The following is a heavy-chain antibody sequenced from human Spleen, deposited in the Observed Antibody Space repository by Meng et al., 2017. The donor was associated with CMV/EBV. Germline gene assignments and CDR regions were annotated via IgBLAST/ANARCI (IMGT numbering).Heavy chain of an antibody. Sequence: ASVKVSCKASGDTFSNYAISWVRRATGQGLEWLGWINPNNYNTGYAHQFQGRVTMTRTTSISTAYLELSGLRSEDTAVYYCARGRAGSGSPYYFDYWGQGTLVTVSS. J-gene: IGHJ4*02. V-gene: IGHV1-8*02. CDR3: ARGRAGSGSPYYFDY. D-gene: IGHD3-10*01. CDR2: INPNNYNT. CDR1: GDTFSNYA.